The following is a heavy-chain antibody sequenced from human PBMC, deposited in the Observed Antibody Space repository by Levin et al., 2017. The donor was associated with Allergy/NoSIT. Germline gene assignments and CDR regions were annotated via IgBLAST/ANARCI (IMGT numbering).Heavy chain of an antibody. CDR2: IGNKAHSYTT. J-gene: IGHJ4*02. V-gene: IGHV3-72*01. Sequence: GGSLRLSCAASGFTFSDYYMDWVRQAPGKGLEWVGRIGNKAHSYTTEYAASVIGRFTISRDDSKNSLHLQMNSLKTEDTAVYYCASRHPGGIAAAGTMDVIYWGQGTLVTVSS. CDR1: GFTFSDYY. D-gene: IGHD6-13*01. CDR3: ASRHPGGIAAAGTMDVIY.